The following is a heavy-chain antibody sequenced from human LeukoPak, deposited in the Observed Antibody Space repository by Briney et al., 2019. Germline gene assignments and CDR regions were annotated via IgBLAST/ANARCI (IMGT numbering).Heavy chain of an antibody. D-gene: IGHD2-15*01. CDR3: ARVLRYCSGGNCYSGGLGYMDV. CDR1: GFTFEDYG. J-gene: IGHJ6*03. CDR2: ISSSGSTI. V-gene: IGHV3-11*01. Sequence: TGGSLRLSCAASGFTFEDYGMSWVRQAPGKGLEWVSYISSSGSTIYYADSVKGRFTISRDNAKNSLFLQMNSLRAEDTAVYYCARVLRYCSGGNCYSGGLGYMDVWGKGTTVTISS.